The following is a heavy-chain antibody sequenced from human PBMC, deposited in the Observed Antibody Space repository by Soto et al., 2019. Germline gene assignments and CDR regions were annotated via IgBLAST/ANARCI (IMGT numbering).Heavy chain of an antibody. V-gene: IGHV4-34*01. D-gene: IGHD7-27*01. CDR3: ARGKHFLTYSYFYGMDV. Sequence: QVQLQQWGAGLLKPSETLSLTCTVYGGSFSGYYWSWIRQPPGKGLEWIGEINHSGSTNYNPSLKSLVTISVDMSKNQLSLKLTSVTAADTAVYYCARGKHFLTYSYFYGMDVWGQGTTVTVSS. CDR1: GGSFSGYY. CDR2: INHSGST. J-gene: IGHJ6*02.